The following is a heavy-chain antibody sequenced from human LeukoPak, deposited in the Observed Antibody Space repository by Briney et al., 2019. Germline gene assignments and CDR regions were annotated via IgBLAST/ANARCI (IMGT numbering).Heavy chain of an antibody. CDR2: ISSSSSYI. D-gene: IGHD5-24*01. CDR3: ARAAGEMATIRY. Sequence: GGSLRLSCAASGFTFSSYAMHWVRQAPGKGLEWVSSISSSSSYIYYADSVKGRFTISRDNAKNSLYLQMNSLRAEDTAVHYCARAAGEMATIRYWGQGTLVTVSS. J-gene: IGHJ4*02. V-gene: IGHV3-21*01. CDR1: GFTFSSYA.